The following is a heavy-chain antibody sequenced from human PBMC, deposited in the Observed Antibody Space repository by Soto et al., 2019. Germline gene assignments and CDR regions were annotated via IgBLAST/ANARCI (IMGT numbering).Heavy chain of an antibody. J-gene: IGHJ6*02. Sequence: SQTLSLTCAISGDSVPSNSAAWNWIRQSPSRGLEWLGRTYYRSKWYNDYAVSVKSRITINPDTSKNQFSLQLNSVTPEDTAVYYCARAGIAAPYYYYGMDVWGQGTTVTVSS. D-gene: IGHD6-13*01. CDR1: GDSVPSNSAA. V-gene: IGHV6-1*01. CDR3: ARAGIAAPYYYYGMDV. CDR2: TYYRSKWYN.